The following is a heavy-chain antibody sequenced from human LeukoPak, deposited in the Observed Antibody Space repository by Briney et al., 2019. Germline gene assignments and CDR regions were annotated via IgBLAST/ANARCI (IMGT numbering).Heavy chain of an antibody. D-gene: IGHD6-13*01. CDR2: IKEDGSEK. CDR3: VKNSGWYRLDC. J-gene: IGHJ4*02. V-gene: IGHV3-7*03. Sequence: PGGSLRLSCTASGFTFSNFWMGWVRQAPGKGLVWVANIKEDGSEKYYVDSVKGRFTISRDNAKNSLFLQMDSLRSEDTAVYYCVKNSGWYRLDCWGQGTLVTVSS. CDR1: GFTFSNFW.